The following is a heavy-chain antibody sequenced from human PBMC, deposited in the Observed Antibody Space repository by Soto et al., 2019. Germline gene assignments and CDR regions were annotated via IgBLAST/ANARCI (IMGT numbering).Heavy chain of an antibody. D-gene: IGHD1-26*01. Sequence: SETLSLTCTVSGGSISSYYWSWIRQPPGKGLEWIGYIYYSGSTNYNPSLKRRVTISVDTSKNQFSLKLSSVTAADTAVYYCARDDKRLGKLILDYWGQGTLVTVSS. CDR2: IYYSGST. J-gene: IGHJ4*02. V-gene: IGHV4-59*12. CDR3: ARDDKRLGKLILDY. CDR1: GGSISSYY.